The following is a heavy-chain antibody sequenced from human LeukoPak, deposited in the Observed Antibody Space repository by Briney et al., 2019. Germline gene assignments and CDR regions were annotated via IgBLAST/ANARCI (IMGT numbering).Heavy chain of an antibody. CDR2: IYSDNT. J-gene: IGHJ4*02. V-gene: IGHV3-53*01. CDR1: GFTVSSNS. D-gene: IGHD4/OR15-4a*01. CDR3: ARRAGAYSHPYDY. Sequence: GGSLRLSCTVSGFTVSSNSMSWVRQAPGKGLEWVSFIYSDNTHYSDSVKGRLTISRDNPKNTLYLQMNSLRAEDTAVYYCARRAGAYSHPYDYWGQGTLVTVSS.